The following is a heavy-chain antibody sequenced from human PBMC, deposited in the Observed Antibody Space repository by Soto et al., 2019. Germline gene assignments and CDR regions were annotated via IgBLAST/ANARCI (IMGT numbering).Heavy chain of an antibody. D-gene: IGHD6-19*01. V-gene: IGHV4-39*07. CDR2: INHSGST. J-gene: IGHJ6*03. Sequence: SETLSLTYTVAGGSVSGISYCWIWIRQPPGKGLEWIGEINHSGSTNYNPSLKSRVTISVDTSKNQFSLKLSSVTAADTAVYYCARRGAAVAGNDYYYYMDVWGKGTTVTVSS. CDR1: GGSVSGISYC. CDR3: ARRGAAVAGNDYYYYMDV.